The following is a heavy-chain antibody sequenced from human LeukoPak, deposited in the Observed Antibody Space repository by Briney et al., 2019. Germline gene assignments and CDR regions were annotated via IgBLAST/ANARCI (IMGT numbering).Heavy chain of an antibody. Sequence: GGSLRLSCAASGFTFTNYYMSWVRQAPGKGLEWMANIKQDGSDKYYVDSVKGRFTISRDNAKSSLYLQMNSLRAEDTAVYYCARDEGGSYYYFWGQGTLVAVSS. CDR3: ARDEGGSYYYF. J-gene: IGHJ4*02. D-gene: IGHD1-26*01. V-gene: IGHV3-7*01. CDR1: GFTFTNYY. CDR2: IKQDGSDK.